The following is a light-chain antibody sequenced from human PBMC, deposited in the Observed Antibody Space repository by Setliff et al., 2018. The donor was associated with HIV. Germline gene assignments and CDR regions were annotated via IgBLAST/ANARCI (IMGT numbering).Light chain of an antibody. J-gene: IGLJ1*01. V-gene: IGLV2-14*03. CDR3: SSYTSSTSFYV. CDR2: DAI. Sequence: QSVLTQPASVSGSRGQSITISCTGTGSDLHDYKYVSWYQQHPGKAPKVIIYDAIRRPSGVSDRFSGSKSGNTASLTISVLQAEDEADYYCSSYTSSTSFYVFGTGTKVTVL. CDR1: GSDLHDYKY.